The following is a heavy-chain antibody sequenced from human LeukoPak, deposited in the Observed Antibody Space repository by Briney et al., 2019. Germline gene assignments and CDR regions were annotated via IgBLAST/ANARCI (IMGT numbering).Heavy chain of an antibody. J-gene: IGHJ6*03. Sequence: PSETLSLTCTVPGGSISSSSYYWGWIRQPPGKGLEWIGSIYYSGSTYYNPSLKSRVTISVDTSKNQFSLKLSSVTAADTAVYYCARHIGGRYYYYYMDVWGKGTTVTISS. V-gene: IGHV4-39*01. CDR3: ARHIGGRYYYYYMDV. D-gene: IGHD3-16*02. CDR1: GGSISSSSYY. CDR2: IYYSGST.